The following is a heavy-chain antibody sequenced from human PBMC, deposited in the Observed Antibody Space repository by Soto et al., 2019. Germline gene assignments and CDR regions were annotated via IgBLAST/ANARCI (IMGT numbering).Heavy chain of an antibody. Sequence: SETLSLTCAVYGGSFSGYYWSWIRQPPGKGLEWIGEINHSGSTNYNPSLKSRVTISVDTSKNQFSLKLSSVTAADTAVYYCARAKGHITMVRGVIRWFDPWGQGTLVTVSS. D-gene: IGHD3-10*01. CDR3: ARAKGHITMVRGVIRWFDP. CDR2: INHSGST. CDR1: GGSFSGYY. V-gene: IGHV4-34*01. J-gene: IGHJ5*02.